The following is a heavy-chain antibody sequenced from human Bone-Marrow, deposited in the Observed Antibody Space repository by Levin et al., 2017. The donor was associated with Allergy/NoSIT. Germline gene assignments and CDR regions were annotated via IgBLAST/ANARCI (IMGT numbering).Heavy chain of an antibody. CDR1: GFTFTDYA. CDR3: VKDGPNYALWG. CDR2: VTGRSGST. V-gene: IGHV3-23*01. Sequence: LSLTCAASGFTFTDYAMTWVRQAPGKGLEWVSVVTGRSGSTFYTDSVQGRFTSFRDNSRNTLYLQMNSLRVEDTAVYYCVKDGPNYALWGWGQGTLVTVSS. D-gene: IGHD4/OR15-4a*01. J-gene: IGHJ4*02.